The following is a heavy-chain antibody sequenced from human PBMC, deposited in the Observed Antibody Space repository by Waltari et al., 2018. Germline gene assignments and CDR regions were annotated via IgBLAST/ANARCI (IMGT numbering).Heavy chain of an antibody. Sequence: QVQLVRSGAEVKKPGSSVQVSCKASGGTSSSAATSWVRPAPGQGLEWMGGIIPILGIANYAQKFQGRVTITADKSTSTAYMELSSLRSEDTAVYYCARSVDLGMSGNYYYGMDVWGQGTTVTVSS. J-gene: IGHJ6*02. CDR2: IIPILGIA. V-gene: IGHV1-69*10. CDR3: ARSVDLGMSGNYYYGMDV. CDR1: GGTSSSAA. D-gene: IGHD7-27*01.